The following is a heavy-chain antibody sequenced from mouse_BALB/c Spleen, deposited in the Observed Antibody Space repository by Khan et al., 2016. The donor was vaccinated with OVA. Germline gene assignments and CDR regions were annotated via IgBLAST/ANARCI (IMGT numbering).Heavy chain of an antibody. CDR3: ARDRIDY. J-gene: IGHJ2*01. V-gene: IGHV1-7*01. Sequence: QVQLQQSGAELAKPGASVKMSCTASGYTFTSYWMHWINQRPGQGLEWIGYINPTSGYTDYNQKFKDKATLTADKSSSTAYMQLNSLTSDDSAVYYCARDRIDYWGQGTTLTVSS. CDR2: INPTSGYT. CDR1: GYTFTSYW.